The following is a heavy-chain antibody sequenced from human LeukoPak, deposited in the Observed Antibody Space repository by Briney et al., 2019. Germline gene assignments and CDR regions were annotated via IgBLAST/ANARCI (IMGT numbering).Heavy chain of an antibody. Sequence: GGSLRLSCAASGFTFSNYAMSWVRQAPGKALEWVSAITSGGGTTYYAGSVKGRFTISRDNSKNTLSLQINSLRAEDTAVYYCARGGNNYFDSSGYPHDYWGQGTLVTVSS. CDR3: ARGGNNYFDSSGYPHDY. V-gene: IGHV3-23*01. CDR2: ITSGGGTT. CDR1: GFTFSNYA. D-gene: IGHD3-22*01. J-gene: IGHJ4*02.